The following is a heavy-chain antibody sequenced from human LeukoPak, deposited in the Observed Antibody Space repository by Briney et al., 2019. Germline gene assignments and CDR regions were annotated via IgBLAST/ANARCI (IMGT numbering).Heavy chain of an antibody. V-gene: IGHV3-23*01. Sequence: GGSLRLSCAASGFTFSSYAMSWVRQAPGKGLERVSAISGSGGSTYYADSVKGRFTISRDNSKNTLYLQMNSLRAEDTAVYYCAKGQQLVSTFDYWGQGTLVTVSS. D-gene: IGHD6-13*01. CDR3: AKGQQLVSTFDY. CDR1: GFTFSSYA. J-gene: IGHJ4*02. CDR2: ISGSGGST.